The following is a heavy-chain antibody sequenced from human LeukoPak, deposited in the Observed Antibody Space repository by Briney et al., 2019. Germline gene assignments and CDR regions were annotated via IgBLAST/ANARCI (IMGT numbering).Heavy chain of an antibody. CDR2: ISDRGIT. CDR3: ARHHCIGGNCYGLSAY. CDR1: GGSISGYQ. J-gene: IGHJ4*02. Sequence: SETLSLTCTVSGGSISGYQWSGIRQSPGKGLEWFGYISDRGITNYNPSLKSRVTISLDTSESQFSLRLSSVTAADTAVYYCARHHCIGGNCYGLSAYWGQGILVTVSS. D-gene: IGHD2-15*01. V-gene: IGHV4-59*08.